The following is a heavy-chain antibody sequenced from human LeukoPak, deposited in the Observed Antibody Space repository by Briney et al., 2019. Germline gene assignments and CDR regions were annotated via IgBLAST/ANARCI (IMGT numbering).Heavy chain of an antibody. Sequence: GGSLRLSCAASGFTFSSYAMSWVRQAPGKGLEWVAVISYDGSNKYYADSVKGRFTISRDNSKNTLYLQMNSLRAEDTAVYYCAKDQLNIVVVPAAIPYYYGMDVWGQGTTVTVSS. D-gene: IGHD2-2*01. V-gene: IGHV3-30*18. J-gene: IGHJ6*02. CDR1: GFTFSSYA. CDR2: ISYDGSNK. CDR3: AKDQLNIVVVPAAIPYYYGMDV.